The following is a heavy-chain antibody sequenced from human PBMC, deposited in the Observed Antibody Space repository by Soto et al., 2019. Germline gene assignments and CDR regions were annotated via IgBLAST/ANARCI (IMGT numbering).Heavy chain of an antibody. Sequence: QVQLVESGGGVVQPGGSLRLSCAASGFSLSDYAMHWVRQAPGKGLEWVASVSYDESNKYYTESVKGRFSISRDTSKNTLSLQMDTLRPDDTAVYYCARDGPLPHTSGWDFVMLDQWGQVTLVTVS. CDR3: ARDGPLPHTSGWDFVMLDQ. J-gene: IGHJ4*02. V-gene: IGHV3-30-3*01. D-gene: IGHD6-19*01. CDR2: VSYDESNK. CDR1: GFSLSDYA.